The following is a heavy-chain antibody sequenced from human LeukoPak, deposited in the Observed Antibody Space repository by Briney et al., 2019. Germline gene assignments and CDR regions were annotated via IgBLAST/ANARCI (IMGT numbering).Heavy chain of an antibody. D-gene: IGHD6-13*01. V-gene: IGHV5-51*01. CDR2: IYPGDSDT. J-gene: IGHJ4*02. CDR3: ARRLAAAGAAVGY. Sequence: GESLKISCKGSGYRFTNYWIGWVRQMPGKGLEWMGIIYPGDSDTRYSPSFQGQVTISADKSISTAYLQWSSLKASDTAMYYCARRLAAAGAAVGYWGQGTLVTVSS. CDR1: GYRFTNYW.